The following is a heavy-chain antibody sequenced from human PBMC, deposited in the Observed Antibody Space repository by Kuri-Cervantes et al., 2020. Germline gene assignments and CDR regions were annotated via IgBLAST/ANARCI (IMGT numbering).Heavy chain of an antibody. D-gene: IGHD2-21*01. Sequence: GGSLRLSCAASGFTFSDYYMSWIRQAPGKGLEWVSYISSSGSTIYYADSVEGRFTISRDNAKNTLDLQMNSLRAEDTAVFYCASFKVSIEEDYQYYYGMDVWGQGTTVTVSS. V-gene: IGHV3-11*04. J-gene: IGHJ6*02. CDR3: ASFKVSIEEDYQYYYGMDV. CDR2: ISSSGSTI. CDR1: GFTFSDYY.